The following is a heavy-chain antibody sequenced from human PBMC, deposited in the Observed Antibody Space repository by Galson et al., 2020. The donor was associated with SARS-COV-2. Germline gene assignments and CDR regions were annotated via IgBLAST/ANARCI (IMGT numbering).Heavy chain of an antibody. D-gene: IGHD2-21*01. CDR3: AQDWNCDKYFYA. V-gene: IGHV3-66*01. CDR2: FDRDGGT. J-gene: IGHJ4*02. CDR1: GFSVSDNC. Sequence: GGSLRLSCAASGFSVSDNCMSWVRQTPGKGLEWVSKFDRDGGTSHADSVKGRFSISRDDSKNTLSLQMKSLRAEDTAVYFCAQDWNCDKYFYAWGQGTLVTVSS.